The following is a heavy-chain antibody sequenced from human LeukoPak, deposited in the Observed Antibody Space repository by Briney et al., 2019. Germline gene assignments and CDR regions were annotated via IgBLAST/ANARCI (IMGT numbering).Heavy chain of an antibody. J-gene: IGHJ4*02. D-gene: IGHD6-19*01. Sequence: GGSLRLSCAASGFTFSSYAMHWVRQAPGKGLEWVSAVSGSGSNTHYADSVKGRFTISRDNSKNTLYLQMSSLRAEDTAVYYCAKDGGGWYTSGWYYFDSWGQGTLVTVSS. CDR3: AKDGGGWYTSGWYYFDS. CDR2: VSGSGSNT. CDR1: GFTFSSYA. V-gene: IGHV3-23*01.